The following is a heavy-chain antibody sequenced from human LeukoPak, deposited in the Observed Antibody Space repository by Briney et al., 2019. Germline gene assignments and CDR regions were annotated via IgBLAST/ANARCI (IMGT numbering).Heavy chain of an antibody. CDR3: ATPYCGTISCLDVFDI. Sequence: SETLSLTCAVSGVSISSDKYYWSWIRQRPGKGLEWIGYMYYCGSTSYNPSLKSRVSISLGTPKNQFSLKLTSVTAADTAVYYCATPYCGTISCLDVFDIWGQGTMVTVSS. J-gene: IGHJ3*02. CDR1: GVSISSDKYY. D-gene: IGHD2-21*01. V-gene: IGHV4-31*11. CDR2: MYYCGST.